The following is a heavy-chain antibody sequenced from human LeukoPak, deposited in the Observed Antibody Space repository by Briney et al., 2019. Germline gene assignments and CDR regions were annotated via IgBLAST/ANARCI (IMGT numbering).Heavy chain of an antibody. CDR2: IYHSGTT. V-gene: IGHV4-31*03. CDR1: GDSMTRGGYF. D-gene: IGHD4-11*01. CDR3: ARAVDYRNYFDY. Sequence: HPSETLSLTCTVSGDSMTRGGYFWRWVRQHPGKRLERIGFIYHSGTTFYNPSLEGRAAISVDTSQNQFSLKLTSVTAADTAVYYCARAVDYRNYFDYWGQGTLVTVSS. J-gene: IGHJ4*02.